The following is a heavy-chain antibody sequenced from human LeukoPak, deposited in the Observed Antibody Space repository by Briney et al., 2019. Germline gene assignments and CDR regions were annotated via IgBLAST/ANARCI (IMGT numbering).Heavy chain of an antibody. Sequence: SVKVSCKTSGVNFRRYGINWVRQAPGQGLEWMGRSIPMFRTANYAQKFHGRVTITTDESTSTGYMEVRDLRSEDTAVYYCATSVFAAATETQYYNYYMDVWGKGTTVTVSS. CDR3: ATSVFAAATETQYYNYYMDV. CDR1: GVNFRRYG. V-gene: IGHV1-69*05. D-gene: IGHD6-13*01. CDR2: SIPMFRTA. J-gene: IGHJ6*03.